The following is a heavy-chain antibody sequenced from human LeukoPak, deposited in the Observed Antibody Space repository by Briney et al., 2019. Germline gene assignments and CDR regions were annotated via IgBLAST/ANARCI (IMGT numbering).Heavy chain of an antibody. J-gene: IGHJ4*02. CDR3: ARGWGSSGWYVRYHFDY. Sequence: SETLSLTCTVSGDSIDTYYWSWIRQPAGKGLEWIGRINTSGNTNYNPSLKSRVTISVDTSKNQFSLKLSSVTAADTAVYYCARGWGSSGWYVRYHFDYWGQGTLVTVSS. CDR1: GDSIDTYY. V-gene: IGHV4-4*07. CDR2: INTSGNT. D-gene: IGHD6-19*01.